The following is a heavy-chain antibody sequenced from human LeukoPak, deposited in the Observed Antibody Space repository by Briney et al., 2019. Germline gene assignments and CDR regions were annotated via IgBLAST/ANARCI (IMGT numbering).Heavy chain of an antibody. CDR1: KFTFTTYA. D-gene: IGHD2-21*01. J-gene: IGHJ6*04. Sequence: GRSLRLSCSASKFTFTTYAIHSARQAPGKGMEYLSSISTNGISTYYAAAVKGRFTISRNNYTNTLYLHMSSMRAEDTAVYYCVEDRRGLCRAGEHGMDVWGKGTTVTVSS. V-gene: IGHV3-64D*06. CDR3: VEDRRGLCRAGEHGMDV. CDR2: ISTNGIST.